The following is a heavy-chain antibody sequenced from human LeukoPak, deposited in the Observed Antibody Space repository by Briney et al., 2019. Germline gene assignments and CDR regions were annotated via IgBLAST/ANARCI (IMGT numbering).Heavy chain of an antibody. D-gene: IGHD3-10*01. CDR2: ISSSGSTI. V-gene: IGHV3-11*01. CDR3: AKSRRFPLPHDAFDM. J-gene: IGHJ3*02. Sequence: GGSLRLSCAASGFTFSDYYMSWIRQAPGKGLEWGSYISSSGSTIYYADSVKGRFTISRDNAKNSLYLQMNSLRAEDTALYYCAKSRRFPLPHDAFDMWGQGTMVTVSS. CDR1: GFTFSDYY.